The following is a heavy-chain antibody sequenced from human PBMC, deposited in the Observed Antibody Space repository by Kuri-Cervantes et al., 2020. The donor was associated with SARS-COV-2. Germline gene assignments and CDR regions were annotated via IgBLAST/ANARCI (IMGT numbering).Heavy chain of an antibody. CDR2: INGDGSAT. CDR1: GFTFSGYW. CDR3: ARDPGETTGWYYFVD. Sequence: GGSLRLSCAASGFTFSGYWMHWVRLVPSKGLMWVSGINGDGSATGYADSVKGRFTISRDNAKNTVYLQMSSLRAEDTAVYFCARDPGETTGWYYFVDWGQGTLVTVSS. J-gene: IGHJ4*02. V-gene: IGHV3-74*01. D-gene: IGHD6-19*01.